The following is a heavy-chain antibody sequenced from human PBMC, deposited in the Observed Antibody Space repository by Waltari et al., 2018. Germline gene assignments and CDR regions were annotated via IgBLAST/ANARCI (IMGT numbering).Heavy chain of an antibody. CDR1: GGSFRSYY. V-gene: IGHV4-4*07. Sequence: QVQLQESGPGLVKPSATLSLTCTVSGGSFRSYYWNWIRQPAGKGLEWIGRIYTSGTTNYTPSLKSRVTMSVNMSQNQFSLKLTSVTAADTAVYYCARDDHFDLWSRGRLVTVSS. CDR2: IYTSGTT. J-gene: IGHJ2*01. CDR3: ARDDHFDL.